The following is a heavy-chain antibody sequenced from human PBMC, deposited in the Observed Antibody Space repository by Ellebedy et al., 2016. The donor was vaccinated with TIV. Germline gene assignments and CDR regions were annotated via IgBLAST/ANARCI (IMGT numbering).Heavy chain of an antibody. Sequence: PGGSLRLSCKASGFTFRSFGMHWVRLSVGKGLEWVADSSYDGAYAHYADSVKGRFTISRDNGENSLYLQMNSLRVEDTAMYYCVRDHWGPAGPWGQGTLVTVSS. D-gene: IGHD3-16*01. J-gene: IGHJ5*02. CDR1: GFTFRSFG. CDR3: VRDHWGPAGP. CDR2: SSYDGAYA. V-gene: IGHV3-33*04.